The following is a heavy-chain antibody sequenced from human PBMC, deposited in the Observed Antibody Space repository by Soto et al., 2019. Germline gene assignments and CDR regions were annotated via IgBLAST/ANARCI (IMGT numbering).Heavy chain of an antibody. D-gene: IGHD3-22*01. J-gene: IGHJ3*02. CDR3: ARGKDYDSSDDAFAI. CDR1: GYAFTGYY. V-gene: IGHV1-2*04. Sequence: SVKVSCKASGYAFTGYYMHWVRQAPGQGLEWMGWINPNSGGTNYAQKFQGWVTMTRDTSISTAYMELSRLRSDDTAVYYCARGKDYDSSDDAFAIWGQGTMVTVSS. CDR2: INPNSGGT.